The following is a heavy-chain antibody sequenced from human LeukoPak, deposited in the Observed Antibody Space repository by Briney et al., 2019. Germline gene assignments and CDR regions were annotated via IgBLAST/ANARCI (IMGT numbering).Heavy chain of an antibody. J-gene: IGHJ4*02. V-gene: IGHV3-23*01. D-gene: IGHD5-12*01. CDR2: ISGSGGST. CDR3: AKDLSFSSGYDSGY. Sequence: GGSLRLSCAASGFTFSSYAMSWVRQAPGKGLEWVSAISGSGGSTYYADSVKGRYTISRDNSKNTLYLQMNSLRAEDTAVYYCAKDLSFSSGYDSGYWGQGTLVTVSS. CDR1: GFTFSSYA.